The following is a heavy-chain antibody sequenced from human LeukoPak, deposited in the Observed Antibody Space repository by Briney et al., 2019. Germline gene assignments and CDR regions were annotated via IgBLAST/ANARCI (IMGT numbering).Heavy chain of an antibody. CDR1: GVSISSGSFY. V-gene: IGHV4-39*01. CDR2: IYYSGST. J-gene: IGHJ3*02. CDR3: ARSYCSSTSCYAVGAFDI. Sequence: SETLSLTCTVSGVSISSGSFYWGWIRQPPGKGLEWLGSIYYSGSTYYNPSLKSRVTISLDTSKNQFSLKLSSVTAADTAVYYCARSYCSSTSCYAVGAFDIWGQGTMVTVSS. D-gene: IGHD2-2*01.